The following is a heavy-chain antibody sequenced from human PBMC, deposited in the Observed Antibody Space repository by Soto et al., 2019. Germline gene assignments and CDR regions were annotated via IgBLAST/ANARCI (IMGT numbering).Heavy chain of an antibody. CDR3: ARVAATGNQFDY. J-gene: IGHJ4*02. Sequence: ASVKVSCKASGYTFTNYAISWVRQAPGQGLEWMGWITAFNRNTNYAQNLQGRVTVTTNTSTSTAYMELRSLRSDDTAVYYCARVAATGNQFDYWGQGTLVTVSS. D-gene: IGHD6-13*01. V-gene: IGHV1-18*01. CDR2: ITAFNRNT. CDR1: GYTFTNYA.